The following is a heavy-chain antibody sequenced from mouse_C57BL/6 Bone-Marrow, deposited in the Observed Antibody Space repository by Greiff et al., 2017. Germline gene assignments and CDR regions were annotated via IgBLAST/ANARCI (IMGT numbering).Heavy chain of an antibody. D-gene: IGHD1-1*01. Sequence: DVMLVESGGDLVKPGGSLKLSCAASGFTFSSYGMSWVRQTPDKRLEWVATISSGGSYTYYPDSVKGRFTISRDNAKNTLYLQMSSLKSEDTAMYYCARRGYYGSIFYWYVDVWGTGTTVTVSS. V-gene: IGHV5-6*02. CDR1: GFTFSSYG. J-gene: IGHJ1*03. CDR2: ISSGGSYT. CDR3: ARRGYYGSIFYWYVDV.